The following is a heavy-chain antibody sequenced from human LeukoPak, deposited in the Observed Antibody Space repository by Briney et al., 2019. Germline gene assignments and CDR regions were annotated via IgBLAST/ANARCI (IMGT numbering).Heavy chain of an antibody. CDR2: IYYSGST. CDR3: ARGQGIAAAGCLDY. Sequence: SETLSLTCTVSGGSVSSGSYYWSWIRQPPGKGLEWIGYIYYSGSTNYNPSLKSRVTISVDTSKNQFSLKLSSVTAADTAVYYCARGQGIAAAGCLDYWGQGTLVTVSS. CDR1: GGSVSSGSYY. V-gene: IGHV4-61*01. D-gene: IGHD6-13*01. J-gene: IGHJ4*02.